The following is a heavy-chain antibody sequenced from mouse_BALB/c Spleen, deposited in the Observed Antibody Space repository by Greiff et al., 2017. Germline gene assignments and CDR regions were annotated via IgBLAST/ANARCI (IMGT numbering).Heavy chain of an antibody. Sequence: VQLKESGAELVKPGASVKLSCTASGFNIKDTYMHWVKQRPEQGLEWIGRIDPANGNTKYDPKFQGKATITADTSSNTAYLQLSSLTSEDTAVYYCAAPLYYGSSSWYFDVWGAGTTVTVSS. CDR3: AAPLYYGSSSWYFDV. D-gene: IGHD1-1*01. V-gene: IGHV14-3*02. CDR1: GFNIKDTY. J-gene: IGHJ1*01. CDR2: IDPANGNT.